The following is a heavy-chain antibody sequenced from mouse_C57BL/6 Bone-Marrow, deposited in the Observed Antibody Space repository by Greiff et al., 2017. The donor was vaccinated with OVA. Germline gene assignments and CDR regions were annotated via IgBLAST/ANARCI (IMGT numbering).Heavy chain of an antibody. CDR2: IYPRSGNT. V-gene: IGHV1-81*01. Sequence: QVQLQQSGAELARPGASVKLSCKASGYTFTSYGISWVKQRTGQGLEWIGEIYPRSGNTYYNEKFKGKATLTADKSSSTAYMELRSLTSEDSAVYFCARRAGYYAMDYWGQGTSVTVSS. CDR1: GYTFTSYG. J-gene: IGHJ4*01. CDR3: ARRAGYYAMDY.